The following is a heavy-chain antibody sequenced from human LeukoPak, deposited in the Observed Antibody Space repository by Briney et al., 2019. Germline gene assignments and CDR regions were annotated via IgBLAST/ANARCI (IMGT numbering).Heavy chain of an antibody. D-gene: IGHD3-22*01. Sequence: ASVKVSCKASGYTFTSHDVNWLRQATGQGLEWLGWMNPNSGHTGFAQKFQGRVTMTRDTSISTAYMELSSLRSEDTAMYYCAMHHYDSSGPYVGAFDIWGQGTMVTVSS. J-gene: IGHJ3*02. CDR2: MNPNSGHT. CDR3: AMHHYDSSGPYVGAFDI. V-gene: IGHV1-8*01. CDR1: GYTFTSHD.